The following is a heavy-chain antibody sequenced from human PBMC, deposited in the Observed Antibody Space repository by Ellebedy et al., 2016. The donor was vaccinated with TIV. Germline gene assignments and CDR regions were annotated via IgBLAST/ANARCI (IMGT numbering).Heavy chain of an antibody. CDR3: ARDGGVTPGAGFDY. V-gene: IGHV1-18*01. Sequence: AASVKVSCKASGGTFSSYAISWVRQAPGQGLEWMGWISAYNGNTNYAQKLQGRVTMTTDTSTSTAYMELRSLRSDDTAVYYCARDGGVTPGAGFDYWGQGTLVTVSS. CDR1: GGTFSSYA. J-gene: IGHJ4*02. CDR2: ISAYNGNT. D-gene: IGHD3-3*01.